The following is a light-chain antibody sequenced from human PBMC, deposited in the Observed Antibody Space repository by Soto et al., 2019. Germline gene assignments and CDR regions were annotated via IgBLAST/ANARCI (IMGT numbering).Light chain of an antibody. CDR3: QQYHNWPPWT. V-gene: IGKV3-15*01. CDR1: QTINSN. J-gene: IGKJ1*01. CDR2: GAS. Sequence: EIVMTQSPATLSVSPGDRATVSCRASQTINSNLAWYQQKPGQAPRLLIYGASTRATGIPARFSGSGSGTEFTLTVSSVQSEDFAVYYCQQYHNWPPWTFGQGTKVEIK.